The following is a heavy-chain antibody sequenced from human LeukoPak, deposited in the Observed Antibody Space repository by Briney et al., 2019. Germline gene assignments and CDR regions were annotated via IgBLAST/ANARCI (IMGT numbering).Heavy chain of an antibody. J-gene: IGHJ3*02. CDR2: INSDGSII. Sequence: PGGSLRLSCAASGFTFSRYWMYWARQVPGKGLVWVARINSDGSIIDYADSVKGRFTISRDNTKNTLYLQMNGLRAEDTAVYYCATDSYDGFDIWGQGTMVTVSS. V-gene: IGHV3-74*01. CDR3: ATDSYDGFDI. CDR1: GFTFSRYW.